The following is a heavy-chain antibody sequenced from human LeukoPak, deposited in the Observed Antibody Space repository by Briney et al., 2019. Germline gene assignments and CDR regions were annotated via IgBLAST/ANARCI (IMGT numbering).Heavy chain of an antibody. D-gene: IGHD1-26*01. J-gene: IGHJ4*02. CDR2: IHDSGST. CDR1: GGSISSSSYY. Sequence: PSETLSLTCTVSGGSISSSSYYWGWIRQPPGKGLEWIGTIHDSGSTYYNPSPKSRVTISVDTSKNQFSLKLRSVTAADTAVYYCARQWPTAFDYWGQGTLVTVSS. CDR3: ARQWPTAFDY. V-gene: IGHV4-39*01.